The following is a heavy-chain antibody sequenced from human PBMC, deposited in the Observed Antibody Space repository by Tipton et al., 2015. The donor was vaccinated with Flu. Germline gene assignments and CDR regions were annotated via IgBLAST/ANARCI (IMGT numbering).Heavy chain of an antibody. Sequence: SLRLSCAASGFTFNTYGMHWVRQAPGKGLEWVADIWFDGSNKFYTDSVKGRFTISRDNFKNTLYLQMNSLRAEDTAMYYCARERGSSCSGGSCRYKGGYYLDYWGQGALVTVSS. CDR1: GFTFNTYG. V-gene: IGHV3-33*01. CDR2: IWFDGSNK. J-gene: IGHJ4*02. CDR3: ARERGSSCSGGSCRYKGGYYLDY. D-gene: IGHD2-15*01.